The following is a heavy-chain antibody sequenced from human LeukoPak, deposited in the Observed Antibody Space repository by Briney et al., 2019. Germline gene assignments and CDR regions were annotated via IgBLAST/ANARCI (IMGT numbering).Heavy chain of an antibody. CDR3: VRGSYGAYDY. Sequence: KSGGSLRLSCAASGFTFSSYSMNWVRQAPGKGLEWVSSISSSSSYIYYAGAVHGRFTVSRDNAKYSLYLQMNSLRAEDTAVYYCVRGSYGAYDYWGQGSLVTVSS. CDR1: GFTFSSYS. V-gene: IGHV3-21*01. CDR2: ISSSSSYI. D-gene: IGHD4-17*01. J-gene: IGHJ4*02.